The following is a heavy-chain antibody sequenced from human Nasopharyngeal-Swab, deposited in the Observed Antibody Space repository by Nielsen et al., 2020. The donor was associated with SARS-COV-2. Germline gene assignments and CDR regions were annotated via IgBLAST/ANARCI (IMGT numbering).Heavy chain of an antibody. D-gene: IGHD4-23*01. CDR1: GLTVSSNY. Sequence: GGSLRLSCAASGLTVSSNYMSWVRQAPGKGLEWVSVIYSGGSTYYADPVKGRFTISRDNSKNTLYLQMNSLSAEDTAVYYCARDRPIPGYGGNSYYYGMDVWGQGTTVTVSS. J-gene: IGHJ6*02. CDR2: IYSGGST. CDR3: ARDRPIPGYGGNSYYYGMDV. V-gene: IGHV3-66*01.